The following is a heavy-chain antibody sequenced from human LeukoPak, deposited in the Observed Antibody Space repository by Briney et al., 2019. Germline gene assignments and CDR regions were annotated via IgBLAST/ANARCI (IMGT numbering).Heavy chain of an antibody. D-gene: IGHD1-1*01. V-gene: IGHV4-4*07. Sequence: SETLSLTCTVSDASMSTYYWSWIRQPAGKGLEWIGRIYTSGSTNYNPSLKSRVTISIDTSKNQFSLKLNSVTAADTAVYYCARDTKNWGQGTLVTVSS. CDR3: ARDTKN. CDR1: DASMSTYY. J-gene: IGHJ4*02. CDR2: IYTSGST.